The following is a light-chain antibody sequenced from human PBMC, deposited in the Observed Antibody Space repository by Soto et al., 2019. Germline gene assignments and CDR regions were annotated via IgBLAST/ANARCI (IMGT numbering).Light chain of an antibody. CDR2: DAS. J-gene: IGKJ4*01. CDR3: QQRSNWPST. V-gene: IGKV3-11*01. Sequence: EIVLTQSPATVSLTPGEKATLSCRASQSFRTYLAWYQQRHGPAPRLLISDASNRATGIPARFRGSGSWTDFTLTISILETEDSAVYYCQQRSNWPSTFVGGTKV. CDR1: QSFRTY.